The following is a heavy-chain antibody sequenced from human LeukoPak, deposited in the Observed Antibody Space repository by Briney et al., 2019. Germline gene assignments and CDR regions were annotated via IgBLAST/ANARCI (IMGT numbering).Heavy chain of an antibody. Sequence: GGSLRLSCAASGFTFGSYEMNWVRQAPGKGLEWISYISSSSTIYYADSVKGRFTISRDNAKNSLYLQMSSLRDEDTAVYYCASLMTTVYYFDYWGQGTLVTVSS. J-gene: IGHJ4*02. CDR3: ASLMTTVYYFDY. CDR1: GFTFGSYE. D-gene: IGHD4-17*01. V-gene: IGHV3-48*02. CDR2: ISSSSTI.